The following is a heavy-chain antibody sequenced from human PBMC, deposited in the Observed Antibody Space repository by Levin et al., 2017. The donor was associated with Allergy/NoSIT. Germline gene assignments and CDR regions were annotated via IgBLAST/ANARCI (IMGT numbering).Heavy chain of an antibody. CDR3: ARRGTRDYYYYMDV. Sequence: GGSLRLSCQGSGYSFTSYWIGWVRQMPGKGLEWMGIIYPGDSDTRYSPSFQGQVTISADKSISTAYLQWSSLKASDTVIYYCARRGTRDYYYYMDVWGKGTTVTVSS. CDR2: IYPGDSDT. J-gene: IGHJ6*03. CDR1: GYSFTSYW. D-gene: IGHD1-1*01. V-gene: IGHV5-51*01.